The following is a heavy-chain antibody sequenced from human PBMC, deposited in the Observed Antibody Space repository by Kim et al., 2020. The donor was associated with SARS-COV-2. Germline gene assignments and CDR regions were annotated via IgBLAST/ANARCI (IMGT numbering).Heavy chain of an antibody. CDR1: GFTFSSYA. Sequence: GGSMRLSCAASGFTFSSYAMHWVRQAPGKGLEWVAVISYDGSNKYYADSVKGRFTISRDNSKNTLYLQMNSLRAEDTAVYYCARDAQLLYFDYWGQGTLVTVSS. V-gene: IGHV3-30-3*01. D-gene: IGHD2-2*01. CDR3: ARDAQLLYFDY. J-gene: IGHJ4*02. CDR2: ISYDGSNK.